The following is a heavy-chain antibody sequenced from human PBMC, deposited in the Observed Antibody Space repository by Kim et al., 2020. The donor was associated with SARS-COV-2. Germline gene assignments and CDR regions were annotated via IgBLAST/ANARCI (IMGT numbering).Heavy chain of an antibody. CDR3: AVHSDWAFHY. D-gene: IGHD3-9*01. J-gene: IGHJ4*02. Sequence: KHYVDSVKGRFTLSRGNAKKSLYLQMNSLRAEDTAVYYCAVHSDWAFHYWGQGTLVTVSS. V-gene: IGHV3-7*01. CDR2: K.